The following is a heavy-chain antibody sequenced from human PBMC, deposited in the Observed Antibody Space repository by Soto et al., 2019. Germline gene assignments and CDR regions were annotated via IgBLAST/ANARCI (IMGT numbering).Heavy chain of an antibody. CDR2: IYYTGST. V-gene: IGHV4-59*01. CDR3: SRDDSDWFFN. Sequence: PSETLSLTCRVSGGSIISYYWNWIRQPPGKGLEWIGNIYYTGSTSYNPPLKSRVTISVDTSKNQVSLKLISVTAADTAVYYCSRDDSDWFFNWGRGTLVTVSS. CDR1: GGSIISYY. J-gene: IGHJ4*02. D-gene: IGHD3-9*01.